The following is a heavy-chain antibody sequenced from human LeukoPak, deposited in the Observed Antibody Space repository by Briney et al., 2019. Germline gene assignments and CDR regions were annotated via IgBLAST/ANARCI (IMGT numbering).Heavy chain of an antibody. D-gene: IGHD5-24*01. V-gene: IGHV4-59*08. Sequence: PSETLSLTCTVSGGSISSYYWSWIRQPPGKGLEWIGYIYYSGSTNYNPSLKSRVTISVDTSKNQFSLKLSSVTAADTAVYYCASLGWLQSLNYWGQGTLVTVSS. CDR1: GGSISSYY. J-gene: IGHJ4*02. CDR2: IYYSGST. CDR3: ASLGWLQSLNY.